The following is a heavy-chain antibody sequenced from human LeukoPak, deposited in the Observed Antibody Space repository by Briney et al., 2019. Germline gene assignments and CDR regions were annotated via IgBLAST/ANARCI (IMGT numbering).Heavy chain of an antibody. CDR2: ISGDGSST. V-gene: IGHV3-74*01. J-gene: IGHJ4*02. D-gene: IGHD2-2*01. Sequence: GGSLRLSCAASGFTFSNYWMHWVRQAPGKGPVWVSRISGDGSSTRYADSVKGRFTISRDNAKNTLYLQMNSLRAEDTAVYYCAREGLNCSSTSCQRATFDYWGQGILVTVSS. CDR3: AREGLNCSSTSCQRATFDY. CDR1: GFTFSNYW.